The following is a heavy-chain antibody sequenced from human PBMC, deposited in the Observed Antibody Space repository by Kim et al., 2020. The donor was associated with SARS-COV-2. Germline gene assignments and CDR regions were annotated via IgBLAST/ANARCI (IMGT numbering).Heavy chain of an antibody. J-gene: IGHJ4*02. Sequence: YEQNFQGRVTMTETTSTDTAYMELSSLRSEDTAVYYCATNPGIAAAGLDYWGQGTLVTVSS. D-gene: IGHD6-13*01. V-gene: IGHV1-24*01. CDR3: ATNPGIAAAGLDY.